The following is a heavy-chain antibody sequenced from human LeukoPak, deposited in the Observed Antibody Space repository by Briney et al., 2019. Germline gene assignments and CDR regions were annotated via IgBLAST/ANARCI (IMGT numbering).Heavy chain of an antibody. CDR2: IYYSGST. J-gene: IGHJ4*02. V-gene: IGHV4-59*01. Sequence: PSETLSLTCTVSGGSISSYYWSWIRQPPGKGLEWTGYIYYSGSTNYNPSLKSRVTISVDTSKNQFSLKLSSVTAADTAVYYCASISSGWYYFDYWGQGTLVTVSS. CDR3: ASISSGWYYFDY. D-gene: IGHD6-19*01. CDR1: GGSISSYY.